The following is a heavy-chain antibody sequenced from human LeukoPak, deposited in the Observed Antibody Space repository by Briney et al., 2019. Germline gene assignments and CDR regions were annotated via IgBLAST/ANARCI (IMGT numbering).Heavy chain of an antibody. J-gene: IGHJ6*03. CDR3: ARVVVVPAAIFYYYYYMDV. Sequence: SETLSLTCTVSGDSISSDNYYWSWIRQPAGKGLEWIGRIYTSGSTNYNPSLKSRATISVDTSKNQFSLKLSSVTAADTAVYYCARVVVVPAAIFYYYYYMDVWGKGTTVTVSS. CDR1: GDSISSDNYY. D-gene: IGHD2-2*01. V-gene: IGHV4-61*02. CDR2: IYTSGST.